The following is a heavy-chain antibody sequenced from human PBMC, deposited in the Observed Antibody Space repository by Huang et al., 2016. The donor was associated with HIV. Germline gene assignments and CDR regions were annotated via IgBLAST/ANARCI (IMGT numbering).Heavy chain of an antibody. J-gene: IGHJ3*02. CDR1: GFTFSNAW. D-gene: IGHD6-19*01. V-gene: IGHV3-15*01. CDR3: TTESESSGWTMDHDAFDI. CDR2: NKSKTDGGTT. Sequence: EVQLVESGGGLVKPGGSLRLSCAASGFTFSNAWMSWVRQVQGKGLGGVGRNKSKTDGGTTDYAAPVKGRFTISRDDSKNTLYLQMNSLKTEDTAVYYCTTESESSGWTMDHDAFDIWGQGTMVTVSS.